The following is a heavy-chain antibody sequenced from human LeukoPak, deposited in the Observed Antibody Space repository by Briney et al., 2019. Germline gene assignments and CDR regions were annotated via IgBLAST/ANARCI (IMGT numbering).Heavy chain of an antibody. D-gene: IGHD6-13*01. Sequence: ASVKVSCKASGYTFINNAIHWVRQAPGQRPEWMGWINPGNGNTKYSQKFQGRVTVTGDTSARTAYMELSSLRSEDTAVYYCARETAAAGTGDNRIDPWGQGTLVTVSS. CDR1: GYTFINNA. CDR2: INPGNGNT. V-gene: IGHV1-3*01. CDR3: ARETAAAGTGDNRIDP. J-gene: IGHJ5*02.